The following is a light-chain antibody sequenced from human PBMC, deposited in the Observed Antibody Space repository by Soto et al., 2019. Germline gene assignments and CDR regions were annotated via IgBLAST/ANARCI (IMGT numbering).Light chain of an antibody. Sequence: QSVLTQPASVSGSPGQSITISCTGTSSDVGGYNYVSWYQQHPGKAPKLMIYEVSNRPLGVSNRFSGSKSGNTASLTISGLQAEDEADYYCSSYTSSSTPCVFGTGTKVTVL. V-gene: IGLV2-14*01. CDR1: SSDVGGYNY. CDR3: SSYTSSSTPCV. J-gene: IGLJ1*01. CDR2: EVS.